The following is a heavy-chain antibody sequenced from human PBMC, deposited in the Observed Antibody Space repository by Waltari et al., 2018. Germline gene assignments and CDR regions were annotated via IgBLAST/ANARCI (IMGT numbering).Heavy chain of an antibody. CDR2: SSAYNGNT. Sequence: QVQLVQSGAEVKKPGASVKVSCKASGYTFTSYGISWVRQAPGQGLEWMGWSSAYNGNTNIAQKLQGRVTMTTDTSTSTAYMELRSLRSDDTAVYYCAAIEHITMVRGVRGAFDIWGQGTMVTVSS. V-gene: IGHV1-18*01. J-gene: IGHJ3*02. D-gene: IGHD3-10*01. CDR3: AAIEHITMVRGVRGAFDI. CDR1: GYTFTSYG.